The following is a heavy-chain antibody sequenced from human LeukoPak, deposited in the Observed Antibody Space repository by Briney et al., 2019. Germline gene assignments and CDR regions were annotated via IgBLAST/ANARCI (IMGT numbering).Heavy chain of an antibody. Sequence: SETLSLTCTVSGSSISSYYWSWVRQPPGKGLEWIGFVYYTGSTNYSPSLKSRVTISVDTSKNQFSLKLRSVTAADTAVYYCARISSSNWYNERGAFDVWGQGTMVTVSS. J-gene: IGHJ3*01. D-gene: IGHD6-13*01. CDR1: GSSISSYY. V-gene: IGHV4-59*01. CDR3: ARISSSNWYNERGAFDV. CDR2: VYYTGST.